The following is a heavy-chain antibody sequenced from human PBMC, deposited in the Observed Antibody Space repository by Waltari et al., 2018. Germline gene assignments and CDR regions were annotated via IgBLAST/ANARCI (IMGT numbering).Heavy chain of an antibody. CDR3: AKAGGIYNYPLDP. Sequence: QVEESGGGVVQPGGSLRLSCVASGYPFNHYGMHWVRQAPGKGLEWLAVISSDGSGKYYADSVKGRFTMSRDNSKNMVYLQMNSLRPEDTAVYYCAKAGGIYNYPLDPWGQGTLVTVSS. V-gene: IGHV3-30*18. CDR1: GYPFNHYG. D-gene: IGHD1-26*01. J-gene: IGHJ5*02. CDR2: ISSDGSGK.